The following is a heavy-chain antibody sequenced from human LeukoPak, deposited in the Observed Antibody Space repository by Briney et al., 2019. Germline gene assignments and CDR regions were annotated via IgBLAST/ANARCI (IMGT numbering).Heavy chain of an antibody. D-gene: IGHD3-10*01. V-gene: IGHV3-23*01. CDR3: ATPGSGTFYNVPNFDY. J-gene: IGHJ4*02. CDR2: ISVGGDYT. Sequence: GGSLRLSCAGSGFTFSSHVMSWARQAPGKGLEWVSSISVGGDYTYYADSVKGRFTISRDNSNNVLFLQLNSLRAEDTAVYYCATPGSGTFYNVPNFDYWGQGTLVTVSS. CDR1: GFTFSSHV.